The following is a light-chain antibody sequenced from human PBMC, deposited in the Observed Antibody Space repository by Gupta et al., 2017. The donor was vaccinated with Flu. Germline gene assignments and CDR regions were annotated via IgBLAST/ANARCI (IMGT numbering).Light chain of an antibody. CDR1: SGHSNYA. CDR2: LKSDGSH. J-gene: IGLJ3*02. CDR3: QTWGTGIWL. Sequence: QLVLTQSPSASASLGASVKLTCTLSSGHSNYAIAWHQQRPEKGPRYLMNLKSDGSHSKGDGIPDRFSGSSSGAERYLTISSLQSEDEADYYCQTWGTGIWLFGGGTKLTVL. V-gene: IGLV4-69*01.